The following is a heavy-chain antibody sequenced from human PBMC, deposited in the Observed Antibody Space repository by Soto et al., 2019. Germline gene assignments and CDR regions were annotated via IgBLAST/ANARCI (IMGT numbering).Heavy chain of an antibody. J-gene: IGHJ6*02. Sequence: GGSLRLSCEASGFTFRDYYMTWFRQAPGKGLEWLSYIDSSTKYTNYADSVKGRFTISRDNAKNSLYLQMNSLRADDTAVYYCAREYHYTMDVWGQGTMVTVSS. CDR3: AREYHYTMDV. CDR1: GFTFRDYY. CDR2: IDSSTKYT. V-gene: IGHV3-11*05.